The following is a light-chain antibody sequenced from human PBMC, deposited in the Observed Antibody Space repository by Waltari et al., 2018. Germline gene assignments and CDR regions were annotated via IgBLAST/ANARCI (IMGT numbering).Light chain of an antibody. Sequence: EVVWTQSPATLSLPPGERATLSCRARQGVSNSLAWYRQKPGQAPSLLIFDPSTGAAGIPGRFSGSGSGTDFTLTISSLEPEDFAVYYCQLRTGWPMTFGQGTRLEIK. CDR3: QLRTGWPMT. J-gene: IGKJ5*01. V-gene: IGKV3-11*01. CDR1: QGVSNS. CDR2: DPS.